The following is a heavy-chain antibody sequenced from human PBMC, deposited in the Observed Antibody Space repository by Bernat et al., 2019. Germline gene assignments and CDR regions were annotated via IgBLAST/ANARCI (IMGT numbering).Heavy chain of an antibody. D-gene: IGHD6-6*01. CDR1: GFTFSSYA. CDR2: IKSKTDGGTT. V-gene: IGHV3-15*01. Sequence: VQLVESGGGVVQPGRSLRLSCAASGFTFSSYAMHWVRQAPGKGLEWVGRIKSKTDGGTTDYAAPVKGRFTISRDDSKNTLYLQMNSLKTEDTAVYYCARLSIFDYWGQGTLVTVSS. CDR3: ARLSIFDY. J-gene: IGHJ4*02.